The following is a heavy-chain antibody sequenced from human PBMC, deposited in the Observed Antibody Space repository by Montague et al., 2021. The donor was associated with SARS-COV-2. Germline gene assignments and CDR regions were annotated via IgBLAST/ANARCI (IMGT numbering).Heavy chain of an antibody. CDR2: ISWNSGSI. D-gene: IGHD3-9*01. J-gene: IGHJ3*02. CDR1: GFTFDDYA. Sequence: SLRLSCAASGFTFDDYAMHWVRQAPGKGLEWVSGISWNSGSIGYSDSXXGRFTISRDNAKNSLYPQMNSLRAEDTALYYCAKFPQRNYDILIDDAFDIWGQGTMVTVSS. V-gene: IGHV3-9*01. CDR3: AKFPQRNYDILIDDAFDI.